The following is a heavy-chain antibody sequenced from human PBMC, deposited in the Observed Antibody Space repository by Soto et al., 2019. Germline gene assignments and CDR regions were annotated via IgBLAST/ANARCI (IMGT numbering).Heavy chain of an antibody. V-gene: IGHV3-30*18. CDR1: GFSFSTYG. D-gene: IGHD4-17*01. CDR3: AKHRAHGDYWQFDS. Sequence: QVQLVESGGGVVQPGRSLRLSCEASGFSFSTYGMHWVRQAPGRGLEWVAVILTDASRKYYADSVKGRFTISRDNSENTAFLEMNSLRVEDTATYYCAKHRAHGDYWQFDSWGQGTLVTVSS. CDR2: ILTDASRK. J-gene: IGHJ4*02.